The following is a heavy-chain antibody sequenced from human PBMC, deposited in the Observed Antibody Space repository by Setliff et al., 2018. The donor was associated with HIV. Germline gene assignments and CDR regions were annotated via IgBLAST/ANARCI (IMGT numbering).Heavy chain of an antibody. CDR1: GGSISSHY. V-gene: IGHV4-59*11. CDR2: IYYSGNT. CDR3: ARLTIFGVVMATYYLDV. D-gene: IGHD3-3*01. J-gene: IGHJ6*03. Sequence: PSETLSLTCTVSGGSISSHYWSWIRQPPGKGLEWIGYIYYSGNTNYNPSLKSRVTISVDTSKNQFSLKLGSVTAADTAVYYCARLTIFGVVMATYYLDVWGKGTTVTVSS.